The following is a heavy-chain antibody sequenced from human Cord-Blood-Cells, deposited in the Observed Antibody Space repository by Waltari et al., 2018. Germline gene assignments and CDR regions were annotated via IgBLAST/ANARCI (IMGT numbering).Heavy chain of an antibody. Sequence: QVQLVESGGGVVQPGRSLRLSCAASGFTFSSYGMHWVRQAPGKGLEGVAVIWYDGSNKYYADAVKGRFTISRDNSKNTLYLQMNSLRAEDTAVYYCARDGHTSFDYWGQGTLVTVSS. CDR2: IWYDGSNK. CDR1: GFTFSSYG. J-gene: IGHJ4*02. V-gene: IGHV3-33*01. CDR3: ARDGHTSFDY.